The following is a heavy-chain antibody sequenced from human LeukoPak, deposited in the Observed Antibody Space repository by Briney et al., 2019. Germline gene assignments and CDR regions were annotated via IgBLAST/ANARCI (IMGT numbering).Heavy chain of an antibody. CDR3: AKWLGNMYDSSGYYHAFDI. Sequence: AGGSLRLSCAASGFTFSSYAMSWVRQAPGKGLEWVSAISGSGGSTYYADSVKGRFTISRDNSKNTLYLQMNSLRAEDTAVYYCAKWLGNMYDSSGYYHAFDIWGQGTMVTVSS. D-gene: IGHD3-22*01. CDR2: ISGSGGST. J-gene: IGHJ3*02. V-gene: IGHV3-23*01. CDR1: GFTFSSYA.